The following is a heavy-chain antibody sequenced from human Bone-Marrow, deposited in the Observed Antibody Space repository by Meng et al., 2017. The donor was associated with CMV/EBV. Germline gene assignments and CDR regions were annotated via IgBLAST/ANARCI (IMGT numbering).Heavy chain of an antibody. D-gene: IGHD3-22*01. CDR1: GFTFSGSA. V-gene: IGHV3-73*01. J-gene: IGHJ4*02. CDR2: IRSKANSYAT. Sequence: GESLKISCAASGFTFSGSAMHWVRQASGKGLEWVGRIRSKANSYATAYAASVKGRFTISRDDSKNTAYLQMNSLKTEDTAVYYCTRHGGYDSSGYYVHWGQGTLVTVSS. CDR3: TRHGGYDSSGYYVH.